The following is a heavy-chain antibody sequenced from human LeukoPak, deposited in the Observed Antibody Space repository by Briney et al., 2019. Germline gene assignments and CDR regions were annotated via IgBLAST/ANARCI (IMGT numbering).Heavy chain of an antibody. D-gene: IGHD3-10*01. V-gene: IGHV3-11*01. J-gene: IGHJ4*02. Sequence: GGSLRLSCAASGFTFSDYYMSWIRQAPGKGLEWVSYISSSGSTIYYADSVKGRFTISRDNAKNSLYLQMNSLRAEDTAVYYCTARLLWFGEFLYWGQGVLVTVSS. CDR1: GFTFSDYY. CDR3: TARLLWFGEFLY. CDR2: ISSSGSTI.